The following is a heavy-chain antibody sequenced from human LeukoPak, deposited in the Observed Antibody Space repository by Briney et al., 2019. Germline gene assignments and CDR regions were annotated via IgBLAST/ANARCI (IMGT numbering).Heavy chain of an antibody. Sequence: KPSETLSLTCTISGGSISSGSYYWSWIRQPAGKGLEWIGRIYTSGSTNYNPSLKSRVTISVDTSKNQFSLKLSSVTAADTAVYYCARGHFWPPVEDYWGQGTLVTVSS. J-gene: IGHJ4*02. CDR1: GGSISSGSYY. CDR3: ARGHFWPPVEDY. CDR2: IYTSGST. V-gene: IGHV4-61*02. D-gene: IGHD3-3*02.